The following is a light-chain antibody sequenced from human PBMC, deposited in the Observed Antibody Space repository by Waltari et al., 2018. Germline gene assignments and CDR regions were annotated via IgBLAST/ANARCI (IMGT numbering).Light chain of an antibody. CDR2: GAS. J-gene: IGKJ4*01. CDR1: QIITGSW. Sequence: EIVFKQSPGTLSLSHGESVILSCRASQIITGSWLTWYRQEPGQAPRLLIYGASTRAPGIPDRFSGGGSGADFTLTISRLEPEDSAVYYCQQYDGSVVTFGGGTKVEIK. CDR3: QQYDGSVVT. V-gene: IGKV3-20*01.